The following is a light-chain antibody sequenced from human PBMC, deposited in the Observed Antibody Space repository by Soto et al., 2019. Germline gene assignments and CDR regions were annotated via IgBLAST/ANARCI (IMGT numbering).Light chain of an antibody. CDR2: DAS. CDR3: QRYNAFSQT. CDR1: QSLNNW. Sequence: DIQLTQSHSTLSASVGDRVSITCRASQSLNNWMAWFQQKPGKAPKLLIYDASTLQTGVPSRFSGSGSGTEFTLTISSLQPDDFATYYCQRYNAFSQTFGQGTRVEIK. J-gene: IGKJ1*01. V-gene: IGKV1-5*01.